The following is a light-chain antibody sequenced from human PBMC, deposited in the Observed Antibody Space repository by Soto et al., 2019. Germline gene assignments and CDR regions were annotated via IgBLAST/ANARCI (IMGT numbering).Light chain of an antibody. CDR2: DVS. V-gene: IGLV2-14*01. CDR3: SSYTSSSPTVV. CDR1: SSDVGGYNY. J-gene: IGLJ2*01. Sequence: QSALTQPASVSGSPGQSITISCTGTSSDVGGYNYVSWYQQHPGKAPKLMIYDVSNRPSGVSNRFSGSKSGNTASLTISGLQAXDEADYYCSSYTSSSPTVVFGGGTKVTVL.